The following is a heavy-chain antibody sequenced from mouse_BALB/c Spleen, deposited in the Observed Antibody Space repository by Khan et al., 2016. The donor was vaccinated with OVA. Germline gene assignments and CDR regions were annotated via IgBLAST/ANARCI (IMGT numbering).Heavy chain of an antibody. V-gene: IGHV3-2*02. Sequence: EVQLQESGPGLVKPSQSLSLTCTVTGYSITSDYAWNWIRQFPGNKMEWMGYISSTGSTSYNPSLKSRISITRDTSKNQFFLHLNSVTTEDTATXYCARSLYYSDSYAMDYWGQGTSVTVSS. D-gene: IGHD2-13*01. J-gene: IGHJ4*01. CDR2: ISSTGST. CDR1: GYSITSDYA. CDR3: ARSLYYSDSYAMDY.